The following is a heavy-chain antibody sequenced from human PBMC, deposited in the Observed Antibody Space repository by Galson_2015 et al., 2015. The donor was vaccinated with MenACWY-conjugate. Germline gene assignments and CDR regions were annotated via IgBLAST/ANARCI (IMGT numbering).Heavy chain of an antibody. Sequence: QSGAEVKKPGESLKISCTGSGYSFTNYWIGWVRQMPGKGLEWMGIIYPSDSDTRYSPSFQGQVTMSVDKSITTAYLQWSSLKASDTAMYYCATLRHDYDGSGRPNDAFDIWGQGTMVTVSS. V-gene: IGHV5-51*01. CDR2: IYPSDSDT. CDR1: GYSFTNYW. D-gene: IGHD3-22*01. CDR3: ATLRHDYDGSGRPNDAFDI. J-gene: IGHJ3*02.